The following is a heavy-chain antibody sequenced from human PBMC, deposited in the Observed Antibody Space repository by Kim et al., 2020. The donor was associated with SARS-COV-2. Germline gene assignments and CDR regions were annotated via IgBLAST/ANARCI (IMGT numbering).Heavy chain of an antibody. J-gene: IGHJ4*02. V-gene: IGHV1-3*01. CDR3: ASALPGVWGSYRRLDY. CDR1: GYTFTSYA. D-gene: IGHD3-16*02. Sequence: ASVKVSCKASGYTFTSYAMHWVRQAPGQRLEWMGWINAGNGNTKYSQKFQGRVTITRDTSASTAYMELSSLRSEDTAVYYCASALPGVWGSYRRLDYWGQGTLVTVSS. CDR2: INAGNGNT.